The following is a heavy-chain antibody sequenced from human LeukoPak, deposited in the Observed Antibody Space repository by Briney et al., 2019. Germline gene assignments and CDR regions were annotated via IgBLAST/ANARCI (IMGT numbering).Heavy chain of an antibody. Sequence: EAGGSLRLSCAASGFTVSSNYMSWVRQAPGKGLEWVSVIYSGGSTYYADSVKGRFTISRDNSKNTLYLQMNSLRAEDTAVYYCARTGDSSGYYSYITFDYWGQGTLVTVSS. CDR1: GFTVSSNY. CDR2: IYSGGST. D-gene: IGHD3-22*01. V-gene: IGHV3-66*01. J-gene: IGHJ4*02. CDR3: ARTGDSSGYYSYITFDY.